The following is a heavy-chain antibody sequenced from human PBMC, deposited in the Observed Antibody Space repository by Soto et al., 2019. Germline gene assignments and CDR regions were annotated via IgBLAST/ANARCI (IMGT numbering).Heavy chain of an antibody. CDR2: IYYSGRT. Sequence: SETLSLTCTVSGGSISSGGYYWSWIRQHPGKGLEWIGYIYYSGRTYYNPSLKSRVATSLDTSKNQVFLKLSSVTAADTAVYCCARGVLVWGKGTTVTVSS. CDR3: ARGVLV. CDR1: GGSISSGGYY. V-gene: IGHV4-31*03. D-gene: IGHD3-16*01. J-gene: IGHJ6*04.